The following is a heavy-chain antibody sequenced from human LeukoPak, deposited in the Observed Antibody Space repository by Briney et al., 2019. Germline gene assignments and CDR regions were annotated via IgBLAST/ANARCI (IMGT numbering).Heavy chain of an antibody. D-gene: IGHD3-3*01. J-gene: IGHJ6*02. CDR1: GYTFTSYA. Sequence: SVKVSCKASGYTFTSYAISWVRQAPGQGLEWMGGIIPIFGTANYAQKFQGRVTITADESTSTAYMELSSLRSEDTAVYYCASTIRQAASYYYYGMDVWGQGTTVTVSS. CDR2: IIPIFGTA. CDR3: ASTIRQAASYYYYGMDV. V-gene: IGHV1-69*13.